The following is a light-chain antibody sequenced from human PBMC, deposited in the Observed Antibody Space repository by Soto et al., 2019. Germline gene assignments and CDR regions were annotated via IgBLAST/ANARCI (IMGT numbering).Light chain of an antibody. CDR3: QQYGSSLRT. Sequence: EIVLTQSPRTLSLSPGERATLSCRASQSVSSSYLAWYQQKPGQAPRLLIYATSSRATGIPDRFSGSGSGTDFTLTISRLEPEDFAVYYCQQYGSSLRTFGQGTKVDIK. J-gene: IGKJ1*01. CDR1: QSVSSSY. CDR2: ATS. V-gene: IGKV3-20*01.